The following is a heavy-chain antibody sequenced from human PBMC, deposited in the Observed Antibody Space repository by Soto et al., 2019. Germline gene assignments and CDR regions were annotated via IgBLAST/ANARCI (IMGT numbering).Heavy chain of an antibody. CDR3: ARDLSWYGDPTTNYYYGMDV. D-gene: IGHD4-17*01. CDR2: ISSSSSYI. J-gene: IGHJ6*02. V-gene: IGHV3-21*01. CDR1: GFTFSSYS. Sequence: EVQLVESGGGLVKPGGSLRLSCAASGFTFSSYSMNWVRQAPGKGLEWVSSISSSSSYIYYADSVKGRFTISRDNAKNSLYLQMNSLRAKDTAVYYCARDLSWYGDPTTNYYYGMDVWGQGTTVTVSS.